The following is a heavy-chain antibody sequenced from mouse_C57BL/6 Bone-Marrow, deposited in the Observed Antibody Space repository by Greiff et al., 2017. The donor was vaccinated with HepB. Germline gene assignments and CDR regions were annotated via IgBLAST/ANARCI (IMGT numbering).Heavy chain of an antibody. CDR2: ISSGGDYI. Sequence: EVQLVESGEGLVKPGGSLKLSCAASGFTFSSYAMSWVRQTPEKRLEWVAYISSGGDYIYYADTVKGRFTISRDNARNTLYLQMSSLKSEDTAMYYCTRGYYYGSSYYFDYWGQGTTLTVSS. D-gene: IGHD1-1*01. CDR1: GFTFSSYA. CDR3: TRGYYYGSSYYFDY. J-gene: IGHJ2*01. V-gene: IGHV5-9-1*02.